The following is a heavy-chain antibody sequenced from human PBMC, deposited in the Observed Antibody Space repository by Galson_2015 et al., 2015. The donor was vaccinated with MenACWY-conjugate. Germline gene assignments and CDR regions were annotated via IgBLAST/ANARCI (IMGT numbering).Heavy chain of an antibody. Sequence: SLRLSCAASGFTFSSYGMHWVRQAPGKGLDWVALIWSNGINTYYADSVKGRFTISRDNSKNTLYLQMNSLRTEDTAVYYCARGVYSLDSWGQGTLVTVSS. CDR3: ARGVYSLDS. CDR2: IWSNGINT. J-gene: IGHJ4*02. D-gene: IGHD4-11*01. CDR1: GFTFSSYG. V-gene: IGHV3-33*01.